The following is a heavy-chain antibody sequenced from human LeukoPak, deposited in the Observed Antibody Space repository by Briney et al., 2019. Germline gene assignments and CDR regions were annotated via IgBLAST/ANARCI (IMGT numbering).Heavy chain of an antibody. Sequence: GGSLRLSCAASGFTFSNAYMIWVRQAPGKGLQWVGRIKSNPDGGTTDFASPAKGRFTISRDDSQNTLYLQMNSLKIEDTALYYCNHEIEGSLDPWGEGTLVTVSA. V-gene: IGHV3-15*01. CDR3: NHEIEGSLDP. D-gene: IGHD3-10*01. CDR1: GFTFSNAY. CDR2: IKSNPDGGTT. J-gene: IGHJ5*02.